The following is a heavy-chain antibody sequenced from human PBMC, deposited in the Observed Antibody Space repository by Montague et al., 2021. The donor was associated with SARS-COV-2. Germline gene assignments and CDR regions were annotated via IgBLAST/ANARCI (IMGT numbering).Heavy chain of an antibody. V-gene: IGHV4-59*08. CDR1: GGSISSFY. D-gene: IGHD2-15*01. CDR3: ARHYSATLPAVY. Sequence: SETLSLTCTVSGGSISSFYWSWFRQPPGKGLEWIGYISDSGSTNYNPSFTSRVTMSVDTSKNQLSLKVNSVTAADTAVYYCARHYSATLPAVYWGQGTLVTVSS. J-gene: IGHJ4*02. CDR2: ISDSGST.